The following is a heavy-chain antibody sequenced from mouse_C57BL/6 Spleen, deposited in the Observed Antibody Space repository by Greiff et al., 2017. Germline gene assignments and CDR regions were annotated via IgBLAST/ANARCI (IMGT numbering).Heavy chain of an antibody. CDR3: ATSITTVVPYAMDY. V-gene: IGHV1-53*01. CDR2: INPSNGGT. D-gene: IGHD1-1*01. J-gene: IGHJ4*01. CDR1: GYTFTSYW. Sequence: QVQLQQSGTELVKPGASVKLCCKASGYTFTSYWMHWVKQRPGQGLEWIGNINPSNGGTNYNEKFKSKATLTVDKSSSTAYMQLSSLTSEDSAVYDCATSITTVVPYAMDYWGQGTSVTVSS.